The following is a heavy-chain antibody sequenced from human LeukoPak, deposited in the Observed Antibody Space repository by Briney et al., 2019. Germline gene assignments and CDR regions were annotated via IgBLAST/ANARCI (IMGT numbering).Heavy chain of an antibody. D-gene: IGHD5-12*01. CDR2: INPNSGGT. CDR3: ARALMMATTYYYYYYGMDV. J-gene: IGHJ6*02. V-gene: IGHV1-2*02. Sequence: ASVRVSCKASGYTFTGYYMHWVRQAPGQGLEWMGWINPNSGGTNHAQKFQGRVTMTRDTSISTAYMELSRLRSDDTAVYYCARALMMATTYYYYYYGMDVWGQGTTVTVS. CDR1: GYTFTGYY.